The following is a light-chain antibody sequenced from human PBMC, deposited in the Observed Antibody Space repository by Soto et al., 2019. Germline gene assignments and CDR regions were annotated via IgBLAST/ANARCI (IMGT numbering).Light chain of an antibody. J-gene: IGKJ1*01. CDR1: ESVSSNY. V-gene: IGKV3D-20*01. CDR3: QQYGSSPRT. CDR2: DAS. Sequence: DIVLTQSPATLSLSPGERATLSCGASESVSSNYLAWYQQKPGLAPRLLICDASRRATGVPDRFTGSGSGTDFTLTISRLEPEDFAVYYCQQYGSSPRTFGQGTKVEIK.